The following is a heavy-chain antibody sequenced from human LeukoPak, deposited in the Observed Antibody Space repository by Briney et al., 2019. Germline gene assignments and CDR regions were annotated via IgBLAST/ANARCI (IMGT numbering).Heavy chain of an antibody. D-gene: IGHD6-19*01. CDR2: INTNTGNP. CDR3: ARVDVLAGTMVYFDY. CDR1: GYTFTSYA. V-gene: IGHV7-4-1*02. Sequence: ASVKVSCKASGYTFTSYAMNWVRQAPGQGLEWMGWINTNTGNPTYAQGFTGRFVFSLDTSVSTAYLQISSLKAEDTAVYYCARVDVLAGTMVYFDYWGQGTLVTVSS. J-gene: IGHJ4*02.